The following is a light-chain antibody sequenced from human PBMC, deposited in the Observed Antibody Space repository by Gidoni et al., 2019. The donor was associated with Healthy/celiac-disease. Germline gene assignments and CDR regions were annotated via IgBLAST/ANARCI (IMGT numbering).Light chain of an antibody. CDR3: QAWDSSTPLYV. CDR2: HDS. V-gene: IGLV3-1*01. CDR1: NLGDKY. Sequence: SYAPTQPPPLSVSPGQTASITCSGDNLGDKYACWYQQKPGPSPVLVIYHDSKRPSGIPERFSGSNSGNTATLTISGTQAMDEADYYCQAWDSSTPLYVFGTGTKVTVL. J-gene: IGLJ1*01.